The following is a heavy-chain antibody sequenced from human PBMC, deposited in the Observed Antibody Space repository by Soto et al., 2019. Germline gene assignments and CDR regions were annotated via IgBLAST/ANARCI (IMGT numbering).Heavy chain of an antibody. CDR1: GGTFSSYA. CDR3: AADLLGYYDFWSGYYYVNGMDV. D-gene: IGHD3-3*01. Sequence: SVKVSCKASGGTFSSYAISWVRQAPGQGLEWMGGIIPIFGTANYAQKFQGRVTITADESTSTAYMELSSLRSEDTAVYYCAADLLGYYDFWSGYYYVNGMDVWGQGTTVTVSS. CDR2: IIPIFGTA. V-gene: IGHV1-69*13. J-gene: IGHJ6*02.